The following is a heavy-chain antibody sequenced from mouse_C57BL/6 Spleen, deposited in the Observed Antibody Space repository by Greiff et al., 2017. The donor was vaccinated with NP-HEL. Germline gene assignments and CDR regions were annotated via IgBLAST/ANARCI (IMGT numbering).Heavy chain of an antibody. CDR3: ARYYDYDGAYFDY. CDR1: GYTFTSYW. Sequence: VQLQQPGAELVKPGASVKMSCKASGYTFTSYWITWVKQRPGQGLEWIGDIYPGSGSTNYNEKFKSKATLTVDTSSSTAYMQLSSLTSEDAAVYNCARYYDYDGAYFDYWGQGTTLTVSS. CDR2: IYPGSGST. D-gene: IGHD2-4*01. V-gene: IGHV1-55*01. J-gene: IGHJ2*01.